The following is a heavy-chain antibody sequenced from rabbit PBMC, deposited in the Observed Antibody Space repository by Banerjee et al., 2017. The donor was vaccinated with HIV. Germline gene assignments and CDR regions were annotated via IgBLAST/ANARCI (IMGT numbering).Heavy chain of an antibody. CDR2: IYAGNTGST. Sequence: MSWVRQAPGKGLEWIAYIYAGNTGSTYYASWAKGRFTISKTSSTTVTLQMTSLTVADTATYFCARGYSGYAYYHLWGQGTLVT. J-gene: IGHJ4*01. CDR3: ARGYSGYAYYHL. V-gene: IGHV1S40*01. D-gene: IGHD6-1*01.